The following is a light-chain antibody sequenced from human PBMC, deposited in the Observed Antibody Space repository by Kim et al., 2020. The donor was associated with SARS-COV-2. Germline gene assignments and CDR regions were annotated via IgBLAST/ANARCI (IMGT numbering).Light chain of an antibody. CDR3: QQYGSSPWT. CDR1: QSVSSSY. V-gene: IGKV3-20*01. Sequence: DIVLTQSPGTLSVSPGEGATLSCRASQSVSSSYIAWYQQKPGQAPRLFLYGASSRATGVPGRFSGSGSGTDFSLTISRLEPEDFAVYYCQQYGSSPWTFGQGTKLEI. J-gene: IGKJ1*01. CDR2: GAS.